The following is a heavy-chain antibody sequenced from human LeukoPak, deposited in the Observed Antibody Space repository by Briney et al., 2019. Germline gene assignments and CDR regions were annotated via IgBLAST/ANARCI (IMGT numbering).Heavy chain of an antibody. V-gene: IGHV3-21*01. CDR2: INYSGTNM. J-gene: IGHJ4*02. D-gene: IGHD2-15*01. CDR3: VTSGCSGATCYCYFDY. Sequence: GGSLRLSCAASGFTFSSYSMNWVRQAPGKGLEWVSSINYSGTNMYYADSVKGRFTISRDNAKNSLFLQMNSLRPEDTAVYYCVTSGCSGATCYCYFDYWGQGTLVTVSS. CDR1: GFTFSSYS.